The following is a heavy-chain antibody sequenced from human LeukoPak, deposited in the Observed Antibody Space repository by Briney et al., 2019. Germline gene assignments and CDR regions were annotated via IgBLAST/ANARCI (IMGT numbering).Heavy chain of an antibody. Sequence: GGSLRLSCAASGFTFSSYSMSWVRQAPGKGLEWVSSISSSSSYIYYADSVKGRFTISRDNAKNSLYLQMNSLRAEDTAVYYCARDAWGIAVAGRGGCFDYWGQGTLVTVSS. CDR2: ISSSSSYI. CDR1: GFTFSSYS. CDR3: ARDAWGIAVAGRGGCFDY. D-gene: IGHD6-19*01. V-gene: IGHV3-21*01. J-gene: IGHJ4*02.